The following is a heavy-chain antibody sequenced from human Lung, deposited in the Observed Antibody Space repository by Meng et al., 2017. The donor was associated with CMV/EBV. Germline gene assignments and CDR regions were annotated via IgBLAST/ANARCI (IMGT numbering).Heavy chain of an antibody. CDR2: VLGTGPT. V-gene: IGHV3-23*01. Sequence: GGSLRLSCSASGFTFNNYAMTWVRQAPGKGLEWVSTVLGTGPTYYADYVKGRFTISRDDSRNTLFLQLNSLRDEDTAVFYCARGDSSTTWLVFDYWGLGTLVXVSS. J-gene: IGHJ4*02. CDR3: ARGDSSTTWLVFDY. D-gene: IGHD6-13*01. CDR1: GFTFNNYA.